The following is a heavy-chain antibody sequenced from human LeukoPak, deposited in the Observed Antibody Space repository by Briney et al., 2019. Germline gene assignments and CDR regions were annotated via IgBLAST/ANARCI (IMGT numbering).Heavy chain of an antibody. CDR3: ARVAAGFTLDY. CDR2: IYHSGST. Sequence: SQTLSLTCAVSGGSISSGGYSWSWIRQPPGKGLEWIGYIYHSGSTYYNPSLKSRVTISVDRSKNQFSLKLSSVTAADTAVYYCARVAAGFTLDYSGQGTLVTVSS. D-gene: IGHD2-15*01. J-gene: IGHJ4*02. V-gene: IGHV4-30-2*01. CDR1: GGSISSGGYS.